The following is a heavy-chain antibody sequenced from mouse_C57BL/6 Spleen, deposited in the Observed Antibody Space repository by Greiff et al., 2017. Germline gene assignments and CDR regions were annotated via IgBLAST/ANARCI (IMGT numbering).Heavy chain of an antibody. J-gene: IGHJ1*03. CDR2: IYPGNSDT. CDR3: TRGNYAHWYFDV. CDR1: GYTFTSYW. V-gene: IGHV1-5*01. Sequence: VQLQQSGTVLARPGASVKMSCKTSGYTFTSYWMHWVKQRPGQGLEWIGAIYPGNSDTRYNQKFKGKAKLTADTDASTAYMELSSLTKEDSAVYYCTRGNYAHWYFDVWGTGTTVTVSS. D-gene: IGHD2-1*01.